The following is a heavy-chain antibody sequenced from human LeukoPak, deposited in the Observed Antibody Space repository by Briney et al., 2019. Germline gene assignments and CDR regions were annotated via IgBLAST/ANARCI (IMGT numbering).Heavy chain of an antibody. J-gene: IGHJ4*02. V-gene: IGHV3-74*01. D-gene: IGHD4-11*01. CDR1: GFTFSSSW. CDR3: ARGLVPGFLDY. Sequence: GGSLRLSCAASGFTFSSSWMYWVRQAPGKGLVWVSRINSDESIATYADSVKGRFTISRDNAKNTLYLQMNSLRAEDTAVYYCARGLVPGFLDYWGQGTPVTVSS. CDR2: INSDESIA.